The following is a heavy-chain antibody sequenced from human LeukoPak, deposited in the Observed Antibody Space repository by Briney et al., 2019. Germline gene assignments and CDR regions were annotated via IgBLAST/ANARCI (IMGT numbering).Heavy chain of an antibody. D-gene: IGHD6-13*01. CDR3: AKDGAAADHLDY. CDR2: IWYDGSNK. J-gene: IGHJ4*02. V-gene: IGHV3-33*06. CDR1: GFTFSSYG. Sequence: GRSLRLSCAASGFTFSSYGMHWVRQAPGKGLEWVAVIWYDGSNKYYADSVKGRFTTSRDNSKNTLYLQMNSLRAEDTAVYYCAKDGAAADHLDYWGQGTLVTVSS.